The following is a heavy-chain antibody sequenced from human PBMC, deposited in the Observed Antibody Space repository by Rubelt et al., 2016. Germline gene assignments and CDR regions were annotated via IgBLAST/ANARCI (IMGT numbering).Heavy chain of an antibody. V-gene: IGHV4-59*12. J-gene: IGHJ3*01. CDR2: IHYSGDT. Sequence: QVQLQESGPGLVKPSETLSLTCTASGGAISSYYWTWIRRPPGKGLGWIGYIHYSGDTKHSPSSRSRATLSVDPSKHQVPRKLSSVTAADTAVYDCARGQYHWNDRGAFDFWGQGTMVTVSS. CDR3: ARGQYHWNDRGAFDF. D-gene: IGHD1-1*01. CDR1: GGAISSYY.